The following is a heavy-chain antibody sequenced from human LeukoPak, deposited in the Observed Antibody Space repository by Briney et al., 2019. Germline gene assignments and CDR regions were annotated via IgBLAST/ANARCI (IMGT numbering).Heavy chain of an antibody. Sequence: SETLSLTCTVSGYSISSGYYWGWIRQPPGKGLEWIGSIYHSGSTYYNPSLKSRVTISVDTSKNQFSLKLSSVTAADTAVYYCARGLYPVAGTERGYYFDYWGQGTLVTVSS. CDR3: ARGLYPVAGTERGYYFDY. V-gene: IGHV4-38-2*02. CDR1: GYSISSGYY. CDR2: IYHSGST. J-gene: IGHJ4*02. D-gene: IGHD6-19*01.